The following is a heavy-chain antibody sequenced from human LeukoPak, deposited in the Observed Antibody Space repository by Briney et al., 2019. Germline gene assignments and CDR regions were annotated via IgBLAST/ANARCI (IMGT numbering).Heavy chain of an antibody. D-gene: IGHD6-19*01. CDR3: ARHIPEAPGKGVAGTIWSFDY. CDR2: IYYSGST. CDR1: GGSISSSSYY. Sequence: SETLSLTCTVSGGSISSSSYYWGWIRQPPGKGLEWIGSIYYSGSTYYNPSLKSRVTISVDTSKNQFSLRLSSVTAADTAVYYCARHIPEAPGKGVAGTIWSFDYWGQGTLVTVSS. V-gene: IGHV4-39*01. J-gene: IGHJ4*02.